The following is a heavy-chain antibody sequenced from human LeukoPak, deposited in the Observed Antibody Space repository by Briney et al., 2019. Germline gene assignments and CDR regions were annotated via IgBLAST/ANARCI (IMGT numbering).Heavy chain of an antibody. Sequence: GGSLRLSCAASGFTFSSYDMHWVRQPTGKGLEWVSAIGAAGDPYYPGSVKGRFTISRENAKNSLYLQMNSLRAGDTAVYYCARALSSGWYVFDYWGQGALVTVSS. D-gene: IGHD6-19*01. CDR2: IGAAGDP. CDR3: ARALSSGWYVFDY. V-gene: IGHV3-13*05. J-gene: IGHJ4*02. CDR1: GFTFSSYD.